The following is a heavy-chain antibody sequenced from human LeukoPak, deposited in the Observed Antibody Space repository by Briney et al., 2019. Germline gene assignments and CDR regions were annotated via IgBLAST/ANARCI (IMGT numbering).Heavy chain of an antibody. CDR2: IYTSGST. J-gene: IGHJ5*02. CDR3: ARHGTSGTNLNWFDP. D-gene: IGHD1-1*01. Sequence: SETLSLTCTLSGGSLSIYYWIWIRQPAGKGLEWIGRIYTSGSTNCNPSLKSRVTMSIDTSKNQFSLKLSSVTAADTAVYYCARHGTSGTNLNWFDPWGQGTLVTVSS. V-gene: IGHV4-4*07. CDR1: GGSLSIYY.